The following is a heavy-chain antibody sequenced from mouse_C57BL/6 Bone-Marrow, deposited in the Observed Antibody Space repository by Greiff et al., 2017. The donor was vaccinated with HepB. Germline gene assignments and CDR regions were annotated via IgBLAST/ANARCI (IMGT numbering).Heavy chain of an antibody. CDR1: GFTFSSYA. CDR3: AREGLTGIAY. Sequence: EVQGVESGGGLVKPGGSLKLSCAASGFTFSSYAMSWVRQTPEKRLEWVATISDGGSYTYYPDNVKGRFTISRDNAKNNLYLQMSHLKSEDTAMYYCAREGLTGIAYWGQGTLVTVSA. CDR2: ISDGGSYT. J-gene: IGHJ3*01. D-gene: IGHD4-1*01. V-gene: IGHV5-4*01.